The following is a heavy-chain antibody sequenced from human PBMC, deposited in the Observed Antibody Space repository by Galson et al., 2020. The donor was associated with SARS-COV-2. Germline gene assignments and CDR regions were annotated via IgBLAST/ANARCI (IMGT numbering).Heavy chain of an antibody. CDR3: ARDEAVAGAFDY. Sequence: ASVKVSCKASGYTFTSYGISWVRLAPGQGLEWMGWISAYNGNTIYAQKLQDRVTLTTDTSTNTAYMDLRSLTSDDTAVYYCARDEAVAGAFDYWGQGTLVTVSS. CDR2: ISAYNGNT. CDR1: GYTFTSYG. D-gene: IGHD6-19*01. V-gene: IGHV1-18*01. J-gene: IGHJ4*02.